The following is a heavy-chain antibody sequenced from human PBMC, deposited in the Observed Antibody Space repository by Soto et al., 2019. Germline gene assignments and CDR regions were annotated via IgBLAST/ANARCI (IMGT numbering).Heavy chain of an antibody. Sequence: QVQLVESGGGVVQPGRSLRLSCAASGFTFSSYAMHWVRQAPGKGLEWVAVISYDGSNKYYADSVKGRFTISRGNSKNTLYLQMNSLRAEDTAVYYCARDRAGYCSGGSCYSHLDYWGQGTLVTVSS. CDR1: GFTFSSYA. V-gene: IGHV3-30-3*01. CDR3: ARDRAGYCSGGSCYSHLDY. CDR2: ISYDGSNK. D-gene: IGHD2-15*01. J-gene: IGHJ4*02.